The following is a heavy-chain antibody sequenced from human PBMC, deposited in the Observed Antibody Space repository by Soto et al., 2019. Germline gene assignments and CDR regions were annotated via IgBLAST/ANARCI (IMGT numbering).Heavy chain of an antibody. CDR2: ISGSGDST. J-gene: IGHJ1*01. D-gene: IGHD6-19*01. Sequence: EVQLLESGGSLVQPGGSLRLSCAASGFTFSSYAMSWVRQAPGKGLEWVSGISGSGDSTYYADSVKGRFTISRDNSKKTVYLQMNSLRAEDTAVYYCAKGVPGIAVAGTGYFQHWGQGTLVTVSS. CDR1: GFTFSSYA. CDR3: AKGVPGIAVAGTGYFQH. V-gene: IGHV3-23*01.